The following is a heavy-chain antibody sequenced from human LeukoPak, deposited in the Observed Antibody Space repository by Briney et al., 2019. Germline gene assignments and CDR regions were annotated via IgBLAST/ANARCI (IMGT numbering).Heavy chain of an antibody. J-gene: IGHJ4*02. V-gene: IGHV3-30*18. D-gene: IGHD3-16*01. Sequence: GGSLRLSGAASGFTSSSFDMHWVGQAPGKGLAWVAVASYDGSDKYYADSVKGRFTISRDNSWNTLYLQMNSLRAEDTAVYYCAKVGGAASDHFDYWGQGTLVTVSS. CDR2: ASYDGSDK. CDR3: AKVGGAASDHFDY. CDR1: GFTSSSFD.